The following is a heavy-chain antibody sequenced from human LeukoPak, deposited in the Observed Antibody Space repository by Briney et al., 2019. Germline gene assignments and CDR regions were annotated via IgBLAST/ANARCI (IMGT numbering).Heavy chain of an antibody. V-gene: IGHV5-51*01. J-gene: IGHJ4*02. Sequence: GEYLKISCKGSGYSFTNFWIGWVRQMPGKGLEWVGMIYPGDSDTRYSPSFQGQVTISADKSISTAYLQWRSLKASDTAMYYCARRAAVLDYWGQGTLVTVSS. CDR3: ARRAAVLDY. CDR1: GYSFTNFW. D-gene: IGHD6-13*01. CDR2: IYPGDSDT.